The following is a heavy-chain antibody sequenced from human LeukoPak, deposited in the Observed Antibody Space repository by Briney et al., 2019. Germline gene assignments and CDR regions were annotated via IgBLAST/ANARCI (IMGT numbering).Heavy chain of an antibody. CDR1: GGSFSGYF. CDR2: ISHSGST. Sequence: SETLSLTCAVYGGSFSGYFWSYIRQPPGKGLEWLGEISHSGSTNYSPSLKSRVTISVDTSKNQFSLKLSSVTAADTAVYYCARGRYYFDYWGQGTLVTVSS. J-gene: IGHJ4*02. CDR3: ARGRYYFDY. V-gene: IGHV4-34*01.